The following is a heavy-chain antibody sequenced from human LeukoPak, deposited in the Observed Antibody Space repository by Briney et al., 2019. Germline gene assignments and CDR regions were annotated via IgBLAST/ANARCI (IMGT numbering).Heavy chain of an antibody. Sequence: PSETLSLTCTVSGGSISSSSYYWGWIRQPPGKGLEWIGEINHSGSTNYNPSLKSRVTISVDTSKNQFSLKLSSVTAADTAVYYCARESFNAVYSSSWYPYYYYYYMDVWGKGTTVTVSS. CDR3: ARESFNAVYSSSWYPYYYYYYMDV. V-gene: IGHV4-39*07. CDR1: GGSISSSSYY. CDR2: INHSGST. J-gene: IGHJ6*03. D-gene: IGHD6-13*01.